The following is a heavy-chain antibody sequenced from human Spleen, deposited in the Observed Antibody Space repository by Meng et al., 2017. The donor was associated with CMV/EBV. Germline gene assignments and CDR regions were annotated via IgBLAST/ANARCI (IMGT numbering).Heavy chain of an antibody. J-gene: IGHJ6*02. V-gene: IGHV1-69*10. D-gene: IGHD3-3*01. CDR3: ARENFFGVVITYYYYGMDV. Sequence: SVKVSCKASGYTFTNYYIHWVRQAPGQGLEWMGGIIPILGIANYAQKFQGRVTITADKSTSTAYMELSSLRSEDTAVYYCARENFFGVVITYYYYGMDVWGQGTTVTVSS. CDR1: GYTFTNYY. CDR2: IIPILGIA.